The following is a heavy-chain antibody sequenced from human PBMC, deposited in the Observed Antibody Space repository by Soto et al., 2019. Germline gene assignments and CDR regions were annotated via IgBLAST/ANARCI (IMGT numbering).Heavy chain of an antibody. CDR3: AKDRRIAVAGGDY. CDR2: ISGSGGST. CDR1: GFTFSSYA. J-gene: IGHJ4*02. V-gene: IGHV3-23*01. Sequence: EVQLLESGGGLVQPGGSLRLSCAASGFTFSSYAMSWVRQAPGKGLEWVSAISGSGGSTYYADSVKGRFTISRDNSKNTLYLQLNSLRAEDTAVYYCAKDRRIAVAGGDYWGQGTLVTVSS. D-gene: IGHD6-19*01.